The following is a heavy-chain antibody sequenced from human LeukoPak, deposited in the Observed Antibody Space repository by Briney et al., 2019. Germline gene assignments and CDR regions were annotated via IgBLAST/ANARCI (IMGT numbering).Heavy chain of an antibody. J-gene: IGHJ3*02. CDR3: AKSLLTTATGTGRAFHI. CDR2: ISAGADVI. V-gene: IGHV3-23*01. CDR1: GFSFRDYP. Sequence: GGSLRLSCEAAGFSFRDYPMGWVRRASGKRLEWVSGISAGADVIFYADPVKGRFTISRDNSKNTLYLQMNSLRAQDSAEYYCAKSLLTTATGTGRAFHIWGQGTMVTVSA. D-gene: IGHD1-1*01.